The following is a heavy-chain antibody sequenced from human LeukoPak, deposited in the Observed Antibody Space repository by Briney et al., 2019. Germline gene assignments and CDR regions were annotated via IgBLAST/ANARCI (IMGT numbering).Heavy chain of an antibody. J-gene: IGHJ1*01. CDR1: GFTFSSYA. D-gene: IGHD4-17*01. CDR2: ISGRGGST. V-gene: IGHV3-23*01. CDR3: AREWTRDYGDYAEYFQH. Sequence: GGSLRLSCAASGFTFSSYAMSWVRQAPGKGLEWVSAISGRGGSTYYADSVKGRFTISRDNSKNTLYLQMNSLRAEDTAVYYCAREWTRDYGDYAEYFQHWGQGTLVTVSP.